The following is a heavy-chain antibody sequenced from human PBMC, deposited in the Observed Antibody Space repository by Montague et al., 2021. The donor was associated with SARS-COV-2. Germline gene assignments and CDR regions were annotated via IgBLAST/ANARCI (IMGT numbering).Heavy chain of an antibody. CDR3: ARIWYSSGYQGIYYFDY. V-gene: IGHV4-39*07. D-gene: IGHD3-22*01. Sequence: SETLSLTCTVSGGSISSSSYYWGWLRQPPGKGLEWIGSIYYSGSTYYNPSLKSRVTISVDTSKNQFSLKLSPVTAADTAVYYCARIWYSSGYQGIYYFDYWGQGTLVTVSS. CDR1: GGSISSSSYY. J-gene: IGHJ4*02. CDR2: IYYSGST.